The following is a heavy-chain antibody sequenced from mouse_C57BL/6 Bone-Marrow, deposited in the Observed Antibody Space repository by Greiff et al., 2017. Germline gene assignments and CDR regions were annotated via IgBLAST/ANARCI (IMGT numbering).Heavy chain of an antibody. V-gene: IGHV14-2*01. CDR1: GFNIKDYY. CDR2: IDPEDGET. CDR3: ARGWLLWYFDV. J-gene: IGHJ1*03. Sequence: VQLKESGAELVKPGASVKLSCTASGFNIKDYYMHWVKQRTEQGLEWIGRIDPEDGETKYAPKFQGKATITADTSSNTAYLQLSSLTSADPAVYYCARGWLLWYFDVWGTGTTVTVSS. D-gene: IGHD2-3*01.